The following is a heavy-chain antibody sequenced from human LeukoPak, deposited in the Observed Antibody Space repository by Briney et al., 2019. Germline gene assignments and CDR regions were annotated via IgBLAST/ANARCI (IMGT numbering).Heavy chain of an antibody. CDR2: ISSSSSYI. Sequence: GGSLRLSCAASGFTFSSHSMNWVRQAPGKGLEWASSISSSSSYIYYADSVKGRFTISRDNAKNSLYLQMNSLRAEDTAVYYCARVPLRYCSSTSCYANDYWGQGTLVTVSS. V-gene: IGHV3-21*01. CDR3: ARVPLRYCSSTSCYANDY. J-gene: IGHJ4*02. D-gene: IGHD2-2*01. CDR1: GFTFSSHS.